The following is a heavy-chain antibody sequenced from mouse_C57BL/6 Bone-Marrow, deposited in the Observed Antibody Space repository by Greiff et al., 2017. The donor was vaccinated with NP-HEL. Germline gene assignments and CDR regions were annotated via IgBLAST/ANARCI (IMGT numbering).Heavy chain of an antibody. D-gene: IGHD1-1*01. CDR1: GYTFTSYW. Sequence: QVQLQRPGAELVKPGASVKLSCKASGYTFTSYWMQWVKQRPGQGLEWIGEIDPSDSYTNYNQKFKGKAPLTVDTSSSTAYMQVSSLTSKDSAVYYCARSGYGSSYGYWYFEVWGSGTTVTVSS. CDR2: IDPSDSYT. J-gene: IGHJ1*01. V-gene: IGHV1-50*01. CDR3: ARSGYGSSYGYWYFEV.